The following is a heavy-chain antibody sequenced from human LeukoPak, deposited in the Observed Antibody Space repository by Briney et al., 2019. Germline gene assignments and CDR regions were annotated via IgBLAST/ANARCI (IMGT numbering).Heavy chain of an antibody. Sequence: PSETLSLTCTVSGGSINSNNYYWGWIRQPPGKGLEWIGSIYYSGNTYYNPPLKRRVTISVDASKNQFSLRLSSVTAADTAVYYCARAQELQLIKYYFDYWGQGTLVTVSS. D-gene: IGHD6-13*01. V-gene: IGHV4-39*07. CDR3: ARAQELQLIKYYFDY. J-gene: IGHJ4*02. CDR2: IYYSGNT. CDR1: GGSINSNNYY.